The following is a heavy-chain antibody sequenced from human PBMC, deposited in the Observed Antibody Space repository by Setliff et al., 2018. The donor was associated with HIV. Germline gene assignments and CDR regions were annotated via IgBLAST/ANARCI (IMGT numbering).Heavy chain of an antibody. CDR1: GASISYGGHY. Sequence: SETLSLTCTVSGASISYGGHYWSWIRQPAGKGLEWIGRSHSDGNTNYNPSLKSRLTISVDTSKNQLSLKLTSVTAADTAVYYCARGGLRVRGAIDSFDYWGQGTLVTVSS. J-gene: IGHJ4*02. V-gene: IGHV4-61*02. CDR2: SHSDGNT. D-gene: IGHD3-10*01. CDR3: ARGGLRVRGAIDSFDY.